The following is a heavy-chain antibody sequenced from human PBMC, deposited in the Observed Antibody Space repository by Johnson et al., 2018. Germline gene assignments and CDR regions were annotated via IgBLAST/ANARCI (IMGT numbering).Heavy chain of an antibody. J-gene: IGHJ4*02. CDR1: GYTFSSYD. Sequence: QVQLVQSGAEVKKPGASVRVSCKASGYTFSSYDINWVRQATGQGLEWMGWINAANGNRKYSQKFQDRVTMTSDTSASTAYMELSSLRSEDTAVYYCARGFSGSYSSYWGQGTLVTVSS. D-gene: IGHD1-26*01. CDR2: INAANGNR. V-gene: IGHV1-3*01. CDR3: ARGFSGSYSSY.